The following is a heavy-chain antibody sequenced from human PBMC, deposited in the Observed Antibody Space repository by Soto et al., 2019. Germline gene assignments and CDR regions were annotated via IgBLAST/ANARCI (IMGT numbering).Heavy chain of an antibody. V-gene: IGHV1-18*04. CDR3: ARAATGSYHSAY. CDR1: GYAFTSYG. Sequence: QVQLVQSGPEVKKPGASVRVSCMTSGYAFTSYGVNWVRQAPGQGLEWMGWIAPHSGRTTYLPKFQGRVTINADAATNTAYMELGSLSSDDTGIYFCARAATGSYHSAYWGQGTVVTVSS. CDR2: IAPHSGRT. D-gene: IGHD3-10*01. J-gene: IGHJ4*02.